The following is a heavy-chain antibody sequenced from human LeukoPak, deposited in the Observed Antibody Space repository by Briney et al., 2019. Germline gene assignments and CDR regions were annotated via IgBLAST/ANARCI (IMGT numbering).Heavy chain of an antibody. Sequence: ASVKVSCKASGYTFTSYDINWVRQATGQGLEWMGWMSPNSGNTGYAQKFQGRVTMTRNTSISTAYMELSSLRSEDTAVYYCARIPPRLAAAALSTYWGQGTLVTVSS. CDR3: ARIPPRLAAAALSTY. CDR2: MSPNSGNT. V-gene: IGHV1-8*01. J-gene: IGHJ4*02. CDR1: GYTFTSYD. D-gene: IGHD6-13*01.